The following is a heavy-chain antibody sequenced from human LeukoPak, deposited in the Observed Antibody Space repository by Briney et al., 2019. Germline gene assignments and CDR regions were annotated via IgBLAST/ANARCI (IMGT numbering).Heavy chain of an antibody. V-gene: IGHV3-13*01. CDR1: GFTSTSYD. J-gene: IGHJ6*02. D-gene: IGHD3-10*01. CDR2: IGTAGDT. CDR3: AREYYYGSGATEHYYYYGMDV. Sequence: GGSLRLSCAASGFTSTSYDMHWVRQATGKGLEWVSAIGTAGDTYYPGSVKGRFTISRDNAKNSLYLQMNSLRAEDTAVYYCAREYYYGSGATEHYYYYGMDVWGQGTTVSVSS.